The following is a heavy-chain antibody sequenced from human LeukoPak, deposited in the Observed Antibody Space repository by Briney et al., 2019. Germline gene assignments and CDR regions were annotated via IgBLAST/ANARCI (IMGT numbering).Heavy chain of an antibody. Sequence: PGGSLRLSRAASGFTFSNHTMSWVRQAPGRGLEWVSAVSPGGISTYYAGSVKGRFTISRDNSKNTVYLQMNGLRDEDTALYYCAKEDEGGPFDPWGQGTLVTVSS. V-gene: IGHV3-23*01. CDR3: AKEDEGGPFDP. J-gene: IGHJ5*02. CDR2: VSPGGIST. CDR1: GFTFSNHT. D-gene: IGHD3-16*01.